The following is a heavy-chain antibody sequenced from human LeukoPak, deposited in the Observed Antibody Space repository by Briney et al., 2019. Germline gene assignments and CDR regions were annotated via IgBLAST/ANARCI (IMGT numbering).Heavy chain of an antibody. Sequence: ASVKVCCKASGYTFTGYYMHWVRQAPGQGLEWMGWINPNSGGTNYAQKFQGRVTMTRDTSISTAYMELSRLRSDDTAVYYCARSGGFAAAAGDYWGQGTLVTVSS. D-gene: IGHD6-13*01. CDR1: GYTFTGYY. V-gene: IGHV1-2*02. CDR2: INPNSGGT. J-gene: IGHJ4*02. CDR3: ARSGGFAAAAGDY.